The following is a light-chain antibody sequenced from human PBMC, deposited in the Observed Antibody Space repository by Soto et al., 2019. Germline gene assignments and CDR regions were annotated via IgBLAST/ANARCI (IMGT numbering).Light chain of an antibody. Sequence: EILLTQSPATLSLSPGEISTLSCRASQYITIYLAWYQQKPGQAPRLLIYDASNRATGIPARFSGSGSGTDFTLTISSLEPDDFAVYYCQQRADWPITFGQGTRLEI. CDR2: DAS. CDR1: QYITIY. CDR3: QQRADWPIT. J-gene: IGKJ5*01. V-gene: IGKV3-11*01.